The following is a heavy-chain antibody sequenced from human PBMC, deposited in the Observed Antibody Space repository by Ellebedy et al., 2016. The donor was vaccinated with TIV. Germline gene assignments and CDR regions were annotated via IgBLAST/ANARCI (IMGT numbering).Heavy chain of an antibody. V-gene: IGHV4-39*07. CDR1: GGSINSNGYH. J-gene: IGHJ4*02. D-gene: IGHD1-1*01. CDR2: IYYTGAT. CDR3: ARVLRGGRAGDYFDY. Sequence: MPSETLSLTCDVSGGSINSNGYHWSWIRQSPGKGLEWIGHIYYTGATYYSPSLKSRVTISVDTSKNQFSLNLNSVTAADTAVYYCARVLRGGRAGDYFDYWGQGTLVTVSS.